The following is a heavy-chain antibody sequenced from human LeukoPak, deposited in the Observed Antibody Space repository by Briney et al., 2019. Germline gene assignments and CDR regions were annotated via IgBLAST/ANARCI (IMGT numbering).Heavy chain of an antibody. V-gene: IGHV3-7*01. CDR2: IKKDGSEK. D-gene: IGHD1-26*01. CDR1: GLTFSSSW. Sequence: GGSLRLSCAASGLTFSSSWMSWVRQAPGKGLEWVANIKKDGSEKYYADSVKGRFTISRGNAKNSLYLQMNSLRADDTAVYHCARQETSSYNGAFDIWGQGTMVTVSS. CDR3: ARQETSSYNGAFDI. J-gene: IGHJ3*02.